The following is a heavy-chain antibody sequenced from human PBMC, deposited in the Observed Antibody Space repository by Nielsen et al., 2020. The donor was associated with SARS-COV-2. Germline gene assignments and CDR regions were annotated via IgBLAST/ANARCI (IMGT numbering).Heavy chain of an antibody. V-gene: IGHV3-30*18. Sequence: GESLKISCAASGFTFSSYGMHWVRQAPGKGLEWVAVISYDGSNKYYADSVKGRFTISRDNSKNTLYLQMNSLRAEDTAVYYCAKDPDYYGSGNYGMDVWGQGTTVTVSS. CDR3: AKDPDYYGSGNYGMDV. J-gene: IGHJ6*02. CDR1: GFTFSSYG. D-gene: IGHD3-10*01. CDR2: ISYDGSNK.